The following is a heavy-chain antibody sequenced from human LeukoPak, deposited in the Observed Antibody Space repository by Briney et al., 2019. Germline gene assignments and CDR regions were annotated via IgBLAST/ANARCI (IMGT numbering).Heavy chain of an antibody. CDR2: IYYSGST. CDR1: GYSISSSNW. J-gene: IGHJ4*02. V-gene: IGHV4-28*03. Sequence: PSETLSLTCAVSGYSISSSNWWGWIRQPPGKGLEWIGYIYYSGSTYYNPSLKSRVTISVDTSKNQFSLKLSSVTAADTAVYYCARAPWIQLWLFDYWGQGTLVTVSS. D-gene: IGHD5-18*01. CDR3: ARAPWIQLWLFDY.